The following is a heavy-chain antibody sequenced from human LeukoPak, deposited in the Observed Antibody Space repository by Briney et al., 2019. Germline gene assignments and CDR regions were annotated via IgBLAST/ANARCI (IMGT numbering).Heavy chain of an antibody. CDR1: GGTFSSYA. J-gene: IGHJ3*02. CDR2: IIPIFGTA. Sequence: GSSVKVSCKASGGTFSSYAISWVRQAPGQGLEWMGGIIPIFGTANYAQKFQGRVTITTDESTSTAYMELSSLRSEDTAVYYCARGNYGDYVDDAFDIWGQGTMVTVSS. CDR3: ARGNYGDYVDDAFDI. D-gene: IGHD4-17*01. V-gene: IGHV1-69*05.